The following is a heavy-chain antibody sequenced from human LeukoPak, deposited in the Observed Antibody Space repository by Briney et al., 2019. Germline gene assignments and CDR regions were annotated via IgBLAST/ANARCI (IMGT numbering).Heavy chain of an antibody. CDR3: SRSDYYYYYMDV. CDR2: INPNGGDT. J-gene: IGHJ6*03. CDR1: GYPFTGYY. Sequence: ASVKVSCKTSGYPFTGYYMHWVRQAPGQGLEWMGWINPNGGDTNYAQKFQGRVTMTRDTSIRTAYMELSRLRSDDTAVYYCSRSDYYYYYMDVWGKGTTVTVSS. V-gene: IGHV1-2*02.